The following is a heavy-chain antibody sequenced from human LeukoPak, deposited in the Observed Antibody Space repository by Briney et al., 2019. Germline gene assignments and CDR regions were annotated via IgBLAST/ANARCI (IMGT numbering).Heavy chain of an antibody. CDR2: MNPNSGNT. V-gene: IGHV1-8*01. Sequence: ASVEVSCKASGYTFTSYDINWVRQATGQGLEWMGWMNPNSGNTGYAQEFQGRVTMTRNTSISTAYMELSSLRSEDTAVYYCARYNWNDGLDYWGQGTLVTVSS. CDR3: ARYNWNDGLDY. CDR1: GYTFTSYD. D-gene: IGHD1-1*01. J-gene: IGHJ4*02.